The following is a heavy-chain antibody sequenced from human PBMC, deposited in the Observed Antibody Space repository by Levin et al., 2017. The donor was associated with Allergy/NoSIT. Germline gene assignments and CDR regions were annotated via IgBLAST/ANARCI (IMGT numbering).Heavy chain of an antibody. D-gene: IGHD3-10*01. CDR2: INPSDNST. CDR1: GYTFSNYY. CDR3: GRDRSVSLRGVIPRY. J-gene: IGHJ4*02. Sequence: ASVKVSCKASGYTFSNYYMHWVRQAPGQGLEWMGIINPSDNSTNFAQNFQGRVTLTRDTSTSTVYMEMSSLRSEDTAVYFCGRDRSVSLRGVIPRYWGQGTLVTVSS. V-gene: IGHV1-46*03.